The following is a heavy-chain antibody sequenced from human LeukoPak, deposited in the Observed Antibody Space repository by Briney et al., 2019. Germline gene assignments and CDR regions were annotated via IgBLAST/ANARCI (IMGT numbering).Heavy chain of an antibody. V-gene: IGHV4-38-2*02. D-gene: IGHD1-26*01. J-gene: IGHJ5*02. CDR2: ISHSGST. CDR1: GYSISSGFY. Sequence: SETLSLTCTVSGYSISSGFYWGWIRQPPGKGLEWIGSISHSGSTYYNLSLKSRVTISVDTSKNQFSLKLSSVTAADTAVYYCARSLVVGATYPYHWGQGTLVTVSS. CDR3: ARSLVVGATYPYH.